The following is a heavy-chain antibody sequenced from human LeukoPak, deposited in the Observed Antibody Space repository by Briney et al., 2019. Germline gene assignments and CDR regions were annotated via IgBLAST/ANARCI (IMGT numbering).Heavy chain of an antibody. J-gene: IGHJ6*03. Sequence: ASVKVSCKASGYTFTSYDINWVRQATGQGLEWMGWMNPNSGNTGYAQKFQGRVTMTRNTSISTAYTELSSLRSEDTAVYYCARGPYYYYYMDVWGKGTTVTVSS. CDR2: MNPNSGNT. V-gene: IGHV1-8*01. CDR3: ARGPYYYYYMDV. CDR1: GYTFTSYD.